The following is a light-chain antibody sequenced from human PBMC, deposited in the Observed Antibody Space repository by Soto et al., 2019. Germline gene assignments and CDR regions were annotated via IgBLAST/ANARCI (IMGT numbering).Light chain of an antibody. CDR2: DVS. CDR3: SSYTGSSTYVV. J-gene: IGLJ2*01. Sequence: QSALTQPASVSGSPGQSITISCTGTSSDVGGYNYVSWYQQHPGKAPKLMIYDVSNRPSGVSNRFSGSKSANTASLTISGLQAEDEADYYCSSYTGSSTYVVFGGGTPLTVL. V-gene: IGLV2-14*01. CDR1: SSDVGGYNY.